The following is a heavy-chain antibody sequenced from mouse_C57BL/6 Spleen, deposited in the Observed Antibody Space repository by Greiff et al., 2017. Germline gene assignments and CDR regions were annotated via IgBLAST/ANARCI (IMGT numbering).Heavy chain of an antibody. J-gene: IGHJ1*03. CDR3: ARGGGYWYFDV. Sequence: EVQRVESGGGLVKPGGSLKLSCAASGFTFSSYTMSWVRQTPEKRLAWVATISGGGGNTYYPDSVKGRFTISRDNAKNTLYLQMSSLRSEDTALYYCARGGGYWYFDVWGTGTTVTVSS. CDR1: GFTFSSYT. V-gene: IGHV5-9*01. CDR2: ISGGGGNT. D-gene: IGHD1-1*02.